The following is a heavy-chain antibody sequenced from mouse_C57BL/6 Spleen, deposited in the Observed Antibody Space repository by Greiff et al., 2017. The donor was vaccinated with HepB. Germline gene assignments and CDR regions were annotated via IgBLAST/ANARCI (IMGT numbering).Heavy chain of an antibody. CDR1: GFTFSSYG. CDR3: ARQRITTVVEYFDY. V-gene: IGHV5-6*01. D-gene: IGHD1-1*01. CDR2: ISSGGSYT. Sequence: EVKVVESGGDLVKPGGSLKLSCAASGFTFSSYGMSWVRQTPDKRLEWVATISSGGSYTYYPDSVKGRFTISRDNAKNTLYLQMSSLKSEDTAMYYCARQRITTVVEYFDYWGQGTTLTVSS. J-gene: IGHJ2*01.